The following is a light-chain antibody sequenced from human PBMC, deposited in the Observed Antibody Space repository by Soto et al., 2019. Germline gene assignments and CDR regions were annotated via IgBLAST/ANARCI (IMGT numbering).Light chain of an antibody. Sequence: EIVLTQSPATPSLSPGERATLSCRASQGVSSYLGWYQQKPGQAPRLLIYDASNRATGIPGRFSGSGSGTDFTLTISSLEPEDFAVYYCQQRSNWPPTFGQGTKVDIK. CDR2: DAS. J-gene: IGKJ1*01. CDR1: QGVSSY. CDR3: QQRSNWPPT. V-gene: IGKV3-11*01.